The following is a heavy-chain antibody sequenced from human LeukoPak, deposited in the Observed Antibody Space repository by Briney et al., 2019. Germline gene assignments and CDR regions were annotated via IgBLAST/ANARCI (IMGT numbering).Heavy chain of an antibody. V-gene: IGHV3-7*01. CDR3: ARHWAHLDY. CDR2: IREDGSEI. CDR1: GFTFNTYW. Sequence: PGGSLRLSCVGSGFTFNTYWMNWVRQAPGKGLEWVANIREDGSEIYYLDSVKGRFTISRDNAKNSLYLQMNGLRAEDTAVYYCARHWAHLDYWGQGTLVTVSS. D-gene: IGHD7-27*01. J-gene: IGHJ4*02.